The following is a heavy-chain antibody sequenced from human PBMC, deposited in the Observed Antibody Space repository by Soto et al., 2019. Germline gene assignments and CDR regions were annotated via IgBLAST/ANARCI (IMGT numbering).Heavy chain of an antibody. Sequence: EVQLVESGGGLVQPGGSLRLSCAASGFTVSSNYMSWVRQAPGKGLEWVSVIYRGGSTYYADSVKGRFTISRHNSKNKLHRQRISMRAEDTDAYYCARHSGEYRGNFDYRGQRTLVT. CDR3: ARHSGEYRGNFDY. V-gene: IGHV3-53*04. D-gene: IGHD4-17*01. J-gene: IGHJ4*02. CDR2: IYRGGST. CDR1: GFTVSSNY.